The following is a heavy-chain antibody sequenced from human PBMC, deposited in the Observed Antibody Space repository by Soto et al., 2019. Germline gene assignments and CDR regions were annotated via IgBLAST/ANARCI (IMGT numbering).Heavy chain of an antibody. V-gene: IGHV3-23*01. CDR2: ISGSGGST. CDR3: AKACTTVTTCMDY. J-gene: IGHJ4*02. D-gene: IGHD4-17*01. CDR1: GFTFSRYA. Sequence: PGGSLRLSCAASGFTFSRYAMSWVRQAPGKGLEGVSAISGSGGSTYYADSVKGRFTISRDNSKNTLYLQMNSLRAEDTAVYYCAKACTTVTTCMDYWGQGTLVTVSS.